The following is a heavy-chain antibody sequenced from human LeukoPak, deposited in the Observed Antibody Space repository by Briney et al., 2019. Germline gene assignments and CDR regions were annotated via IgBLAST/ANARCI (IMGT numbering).Heavy chain of an antibody. V-gene: IGHV3-66*01. CDR2: IHSGGRT. CDR3: ASRDRGYYYGMDV. J-gene: IGHJ6*02. D-gene: IGHD3-10*01. CDR1: GFTGRRNY. Sequence: GGSLRLFCAASGFTGRRNYMSWVRQAPGKGLEWVSVIHSGGRTYYADSVKGRFTISRDNSKNTLYLQMNSLRAEDTAVYYCASRDRGYYYGMDVWGQGTTVTVSS.